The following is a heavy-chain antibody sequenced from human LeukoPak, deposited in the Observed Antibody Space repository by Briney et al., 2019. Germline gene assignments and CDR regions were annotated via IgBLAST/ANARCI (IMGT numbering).Heavy chain of an antibody. CDR3: ARHYGP. D-gene: IGHD3-16*01. CDR2: IYYSGST. J-gene: IGHJ5*02. V-gene: IGHV4-59*01. CDR1: GGSISSYY. Sequence: SETLSLTCTVSGGSISSYYWSWIRQPPGKGLEWIGYIYYSGSTNYNPCLKSRVTISVDTSKNQFSLKLSSVTAADTAVYYCARHYGPWGQGTLVTVSS.